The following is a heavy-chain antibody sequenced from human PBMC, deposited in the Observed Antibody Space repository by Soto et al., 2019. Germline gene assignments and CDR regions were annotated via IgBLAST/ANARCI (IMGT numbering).Heavy chain of an antibody. CDR2: IIPIFGTA. J-gene: IGHJ6*02. CDR1: GGTFSSYA. D-gene: IGHD3-10*01. CDR3: ARSLGSGSYPYYYGMDV. Sequence: QVQLVQSGAEVKKPGSSVKVSCKASGGTFSSYAISWVRQAPGQGLEWMGGIIPIFGTANYAQKFQGGVTITTDESTSTAYMELSSLRAEDTAVYYCARSLGSGSYPYYYGMDVWGQGTTVTVSS. V-gene: IGHV1-69*01.